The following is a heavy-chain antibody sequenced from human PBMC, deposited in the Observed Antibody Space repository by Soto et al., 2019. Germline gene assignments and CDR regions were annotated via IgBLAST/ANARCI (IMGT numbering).Heavy chain of an antibody. Sequence: QVQLQQWGAGLLKPSETLSLTCAVYGGSFSGYYWSWIRQPPGKGLEWIGEINHSGSTNYNPSLKSRVTISVDTSKNQFSRKLSSVTAADTAVYYCARTLAAAGPYYYYGMDGWGQGTTVTVSS. CDR3: ARTLAAAGPYYYYGMDG. V-gene: IGHV4-34*01. D-gene: IGHD6-13*01. J-gene: IGHJ6*02. CDR2: INHSGST. CDR1: GGSFSGYY.